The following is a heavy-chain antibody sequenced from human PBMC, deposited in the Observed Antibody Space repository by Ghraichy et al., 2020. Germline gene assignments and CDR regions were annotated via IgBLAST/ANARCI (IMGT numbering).Heavy chain of an antibody. D-gene: IGHD6-13*01. Sequence: ASVKVSCKTSGSTFTAYYIHWVRQAPGQGLEWMGRIKPNDGDTKFGEKFQGRVTMTRDTSITTAYMELSGLTSDDTAVYFCARDSGQQLFDFWGQGTLVTVSS. CDR1: GSTFTAYY. J-gene: IGHJ4*02. CDR3: ARDSGQQLFDF. V-gene: IGHV1-2*06. CDR2: IKPNDGDT.